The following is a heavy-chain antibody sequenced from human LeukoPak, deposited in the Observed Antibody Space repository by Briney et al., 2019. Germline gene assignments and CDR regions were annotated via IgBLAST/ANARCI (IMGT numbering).Heavy chain of an antibody. V-gene: IGHV1-69*13. D-gene: IGHD3-10*01. Sequence: ASAKVSCKASGGTFRNYAISWVRQAPGQGLEWMGGIIPIFGTANYAQKFQGRVTITADESTSTAYMELSSLTSEDTAVYYCARRGARFGELTDYYFDYWGQGTLVTVSS. CDR1: GGTFRNYA. CDR2: IIPIFGTA. CDR3: ARRGARFGELTDYYFDY. J-gene: IGHJ4*02.